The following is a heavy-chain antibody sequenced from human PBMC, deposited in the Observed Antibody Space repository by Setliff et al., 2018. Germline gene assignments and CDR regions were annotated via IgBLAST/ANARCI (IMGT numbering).Heavy chain of an antibody. J-gene: IGHJ2*01. CDR1: GGSISSGDYH. D-gene: IGHD6-19*01. Sequence: ASETLSLTCTVSGGSISSGDYHWSWIRQPPGKGLEWIGYSYSSGSTYYNPSLKSRVTISVDTSKNQFSLKLRSVNAADTAVYYCARENLSSGWYVGGYFDLWGRGILVTVSS. CDR3: ARENLSSGWYVGGYFDL. V-gene: IGHV4-30-4*08. CDR2: SYSSGST.